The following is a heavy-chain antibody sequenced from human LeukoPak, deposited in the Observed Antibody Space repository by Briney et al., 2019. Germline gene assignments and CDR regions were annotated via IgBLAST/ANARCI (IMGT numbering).Heavy chain of an antibody. CDR3: ATQDYYSSGSYYVDY. D-gene: IGHD3-10*01. CDR1: GYTFTGYY. V-gene: IGHV1-2*06. J-gene: IGHJ4*02. CDR2: INPNSGGT. Sequence: ASVKVSCKASGYTFTGYYMHWVRQAPGQGLEWMGRINPNSGGTNYAQKFQGRVTVTRDTSISTAYMELSRLRSDDTAVYYCATQDYYSSGSYYVDYWGQGTLVTVSS.